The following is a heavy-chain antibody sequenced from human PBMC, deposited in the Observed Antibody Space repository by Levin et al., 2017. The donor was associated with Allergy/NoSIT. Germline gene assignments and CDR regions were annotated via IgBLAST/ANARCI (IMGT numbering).Heavy chain of an antibody. CDR2: ITGSAATT. CDR3: AKDRRFTVTADFDN. CDR1: GFTFTSYA. D-gene: IGHD4-17*01. Sequence: GGSLRLSCAASGFTFTSYAMAWVRQAPGKGLEWVASITGSAATTYYADSVQVRFPISKDNPKNALVLQMNSLRPEDTADYYCAKDRRFTVTADFDNWGHGTRVTVAS. J-gene: IGHJ4*01. V-gene: IGHV3-23*01.